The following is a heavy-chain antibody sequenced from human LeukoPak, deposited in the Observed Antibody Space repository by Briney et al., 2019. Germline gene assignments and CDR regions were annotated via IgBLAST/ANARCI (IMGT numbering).Heavy chain of an antibody. D-gene: IGHD3-16*02. CDR3: ARDRGEYYDYVWGSYRYALDY. CDR2: ISSSSSYI. V-gene: IGHV3-21*01. Sequence: GGSLRLSCAASGFTFSSYSMNWVRQAPGKGLEWVSSISSSSSYIYYADSVKGRFTISRDNAKNSLYLQMNSLRAEDTAVYYCARDRGEYYDYVWGSYRYALDYWGQGTLVTVSS. CDR1: GFTFSSYS. J-gene: IGHJ4*02.